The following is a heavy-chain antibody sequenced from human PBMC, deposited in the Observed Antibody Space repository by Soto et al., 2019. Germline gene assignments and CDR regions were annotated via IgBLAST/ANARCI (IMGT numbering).Heavy chain of an antibody. D-gene: IGHD2-2*01. Sequence: PSETLSLTCAVYGVSFSGYYWSWIRQPPGKGLEWIWEINHSGTTNYNPSLKSRVTISVDTSKNQFSLKLSSVTAADTAVYYCARGKAIVVVPAAMRRFWFDPWGQGTLVTVSS. CDR1: GVSFSGYY. J-gene: IGHJ5*02. V-gene: IGHV4-34*01. CDR3: ARGKAIVVVPAAMRRFWFDP. CDR2: INHSGTT.